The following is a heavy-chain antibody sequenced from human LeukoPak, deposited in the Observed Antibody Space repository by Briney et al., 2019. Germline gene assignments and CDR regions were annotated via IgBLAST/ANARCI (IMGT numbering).Heavy chain of an antibody. CDR1: GFTFSSYA. J-gene: IGHJ6*02. CDR3: AKALAGYYYGMDV. Sequence: PGGSLRLSCAASGFTFSSYAMSWVRQAPGKGLEWVSAISGSGGSTYYADSVKGRFTISRDNSKNTLYLQMNSLRAEDTAVYYRAKALAGYYYGMDVWGQGTTVTVSS. CDR2: ISGSGGST. V-gene: IGHV3-23*01.